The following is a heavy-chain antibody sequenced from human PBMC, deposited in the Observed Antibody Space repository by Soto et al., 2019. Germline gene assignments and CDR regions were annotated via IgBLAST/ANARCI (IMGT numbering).Heavy chain of an antibody. Sequence: EVQLEESGGGLVQPGGSLRLSCAASGFTFSTYSVNWVRQAPGKGLEWIAYISGNSAIIYYADSVNGLLTISRDNAKNSLYLKMNRLKAADTAVYYCARDGVWTHLFDSWGQGTLVTVSS. V-gene: IGHV3-48*01. CDR1: GFTFSTYS. J-gene: IGHJ4*02. CDR2: ISGNSAII. CDR3: ARDGVWTHLFDS. D-gene: IGHD1-1*01.